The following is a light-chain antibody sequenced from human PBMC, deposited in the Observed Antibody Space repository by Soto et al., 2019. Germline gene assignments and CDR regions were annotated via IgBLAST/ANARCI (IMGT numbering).Light chain of an antibody. J-gene: IGLJ7*01. CDR1: SSDVGAYNY. V-gene: IGLV2-14*01. Sequence: QSALTQPASVSGSPGQSITISCTGTSSDVGAYNYVSWFQQHPGKAPKVMIYEVSNRPSGVSNRFSGSKSGNTASLTISGLQAEDEADYYCLLYYGGAAVFGGGTQLTVL. CDR3: LLYYGGAAV. CDR2: EVS.